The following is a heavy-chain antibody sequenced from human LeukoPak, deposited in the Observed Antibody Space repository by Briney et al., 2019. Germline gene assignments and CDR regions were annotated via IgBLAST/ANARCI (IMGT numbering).Heavy chain of an antibody. CDR2: MNPNSGNT. J-gene: IGHJ4*02. Sequence: ASVKVSCKASGYTFTSYDINWVRQATGQGLEWMGWMNPNSGNTGYAQKFQGRVTITRNTSISTAYMELSRLRSDDTAVYFCARDLCSSGGYWGQGTLVTVSS. D-gene: IGHD6-19*01. CDR3: ARDLCSSGGY. V-gene: IGHV1-8*03. CDR1: GYTFTSYD.